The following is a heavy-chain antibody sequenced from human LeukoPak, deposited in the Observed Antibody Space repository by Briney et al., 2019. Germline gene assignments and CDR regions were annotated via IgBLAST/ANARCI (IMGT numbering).Heavy chain of an antibody. CDR3: AXXRKDGXXXDAFDI. CDR1: GFTFSSYW. V-gene: IGHV3-7*01. Sequence: PGGSLRLSCAASGFTFSSYWMSWVRQAPGKGLEWVANIKQDGSEKYYVDSVKGRFTISRDNAKNSLYLQMNSLRAEDTAVYYCAXXRKDGXXXDAFDIWGQGTMVTVSS. CDR2: IKQDGSEK. J-gene: IGHJ3*02.